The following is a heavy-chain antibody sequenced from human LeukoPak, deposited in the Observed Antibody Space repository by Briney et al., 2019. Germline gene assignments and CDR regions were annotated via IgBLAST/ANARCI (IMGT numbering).Heavy chain of an antibody. V-gene: IGHV3-30*18. CDR1: GFTFSSYG. CDR2: ISYDGSNK. Sequence: GGSLRLSCAASGFTFSSYGMHWVRQAPGKGLEWVAVISYDGSNKYYADSVKGRFTISRDNSKNTLYLQMNSLRAEDTAVYYCAKDLYYYDSSGYYGIAYGIDYWGQGTLVTVSS. D-gene: IGHD3-22*01. CDR3: AKDLYYYDSSGYYGIAYGIDY. J-gene: IGHJ4*02.